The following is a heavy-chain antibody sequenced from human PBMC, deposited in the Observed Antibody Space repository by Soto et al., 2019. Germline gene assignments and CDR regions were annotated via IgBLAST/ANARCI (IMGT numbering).Heavy chain of an antibody. CDR1: GYTFTGYY. D-gene: IGHD4-17*01. V-gene: IGHV1-18*04. CDR3: ARMDDYGGNSDY. J-gene: IGHJ4*02. CDR2: ISAYNGNT. Sequence: ASVKVSCNASGYTFTGYYMHWVRQAPGQGLEWMGWISAYNGNTNYAQKLQGRVTMTTDTSTSTAYMELRSLRSDDTAVCYCARMDDYGGNSDYWGQGTLVTVSS.